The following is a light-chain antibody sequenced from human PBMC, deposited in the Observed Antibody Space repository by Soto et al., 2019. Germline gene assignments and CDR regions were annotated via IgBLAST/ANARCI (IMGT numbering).Light chain of an antibody. CDR1: QSVSSSY. Sequence: EIVLTQSPATLSLSPGERATLSCGASQSVSSSYLAWYQQKPGQAPRLLIYGASSRATGIPDRFSGSGSGTDFTLTISRLEPEDFAVYHCQQYGPSPALTFGGGTKVEIK. J-gene: IGKJ4*01. CDR2: GAS. V-gene: IGKV3-20*01. CDR3: QQYGPSPALT.